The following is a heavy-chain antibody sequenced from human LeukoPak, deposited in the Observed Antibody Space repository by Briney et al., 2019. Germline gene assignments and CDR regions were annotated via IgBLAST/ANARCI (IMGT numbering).Heavy chain of an antibody. CDR2: ISGSGGKT. Sequence: PGGSLRLSCAASGFTFSSYAMSWVRQAPGKGLEWVSGISGSGGKTYYADSVKGRFTISRDNSKNTLYLQMNSLRAEDTAVCYCAKGGYCSSTSCYPPTDWGQGTLVTVSS. CDR1: GFTFSSYA. CDR3: AKGGYCSSTSCYPPTD. V-gene: IGHV3-23*01. D-gene: IGHD2-2*01. J-gene: IGHJ4*02.